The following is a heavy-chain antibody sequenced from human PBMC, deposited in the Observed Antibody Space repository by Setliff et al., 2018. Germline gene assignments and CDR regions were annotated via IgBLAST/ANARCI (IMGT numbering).Heavy chain of an antibody. V-gene: IGHV4-4*07. J-gene: IGHJ6*03. CDR3: AREQWLDPPGYYYMDV. CDR2: IYIGGSA. CDR1: GGSISSYY. D-gene: IGHD6-19*01. Sequence: SLTCTVSGGSISSYYWSWIRQPAGKGLEWIGHIYIGGSANYNPSLKSRVTMSIDTSMNQFSLKLNSVTAADMAVYYCAREQWLDPPGYYYMDVWAKGTTVTVSS.